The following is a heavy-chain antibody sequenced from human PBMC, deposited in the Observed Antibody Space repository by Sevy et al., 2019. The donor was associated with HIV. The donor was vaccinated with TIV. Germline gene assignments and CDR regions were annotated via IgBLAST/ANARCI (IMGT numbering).Heavy chain of an antibody. CDR2: IYTSGRT. CDR3: TRGEVQLWPSGFDY. Sequence: SETLSLTCTVSGDSISSYYWSWIRQPAGKGLEWIGRIYTSGRTNYNPTLKRRVTMSVDTSKNQFSLKLRSVTAADTAVYFCTRGEVQLWPSGFDYWGQGTLVTVSS. CDR1: GDSISSYY. D-gene: IGHD1-1*01. V-gene: IGHV4-4*07. J-gene: IGHJ4*02.